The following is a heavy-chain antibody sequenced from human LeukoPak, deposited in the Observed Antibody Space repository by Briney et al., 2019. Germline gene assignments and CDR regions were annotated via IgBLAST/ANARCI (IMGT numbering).Heavy chain of an antibody. CDR3: ARGPVYSGYDWDY. CDR1: GFTFSSYA. J-gene: IGHJ4*02. V-gene: IGHV3-66*01. D-gene: IGHD5-12*01. Sequence: GGSLRLSCAASGFTFSSYAMSWVRQAPGKGLEWVSVIYSGGSTYYADSVKGRFTISRDNSKNTLYLQMNSLRAEDTAVYYCARGPVYSGYDWDYWGQGTLVTVSS. CDR2: IYSGGST.